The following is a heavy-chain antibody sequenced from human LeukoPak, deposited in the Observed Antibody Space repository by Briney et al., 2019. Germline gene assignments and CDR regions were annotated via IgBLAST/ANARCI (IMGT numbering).Heavy chain of an antibody. J-gene: IGHJ4*02. Sequence: SETLSLTCAVYGGSFSGYYWSWIRQPPGKGLEWIGEINHSGSTNYNPSLKSRVTISVDTSKNQFSLKLSSVTAADTAVYYCARSEEGYRDWGQGTLVTVSS. CDR2: INHSGST. CDR3: ARSEEGYRD. D-gene: IGHD1-1*01. V-gene: IGHV4-34*01. CDR1: GGSFSGYY.